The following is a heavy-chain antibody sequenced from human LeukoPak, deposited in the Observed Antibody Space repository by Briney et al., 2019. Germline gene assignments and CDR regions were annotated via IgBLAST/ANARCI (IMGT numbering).Heavy chain of an antibody. CDR3: ARQTGSGLFILP. CDR2: FYYSGNT. CDR1: GGSISSYF. Sequence: SETLSLTCTVSGGSISSYFWSWIRQPPGKGLEWIGSFYYSGNTYYNASLKSQVSISIDTSKNQFSLRLTSVTAADTAVYYCARQTGSGLFILPGGQGTLVTVSS. V-gene: IGHV4-59*04. D-gene: IGHD3/OR15-3a*01. J-gene: IGHJ4*02.